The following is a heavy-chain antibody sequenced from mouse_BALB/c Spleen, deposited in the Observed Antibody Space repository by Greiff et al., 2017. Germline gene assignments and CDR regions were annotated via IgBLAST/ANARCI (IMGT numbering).Heavy chain of an antibody. Sequence: QVQLQQPGAELVKPGASVKLSCKASGYTFTSYWMHWVKQRPGQGLEWIGEINPSNGRTNYNEKFKSKATLTVDKSSSTAYMQLSSLTSEDSAVYYCARGEDYGNYWGQGTLVTVSA. CDR3: ARGEDYGNY. CDR1: GYTFTSYW. CDR2: INPSNGRT. V-gene: IGHV1S81*02. D-gene: IGHD1-1*01. J-gene: IGHJ3*01.